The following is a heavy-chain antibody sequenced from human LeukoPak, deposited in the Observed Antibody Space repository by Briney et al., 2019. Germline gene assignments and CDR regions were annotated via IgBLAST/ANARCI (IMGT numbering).Heavy chain of an antibody. D-gene: IGHD2-8*01. CDR2: INHSGST. CDR3: ARALGKMLSALPLDY. J-gene: IGHJ4*02. Sequence: KPSETLSLTCAVYGGSFSGYYWSWIRQPPGKGLEWIGEINHSGSTNYNPSLKSRVTISVDTSKNQFSLKLSSVTAADTAVYYCARALGKMLSALPLDYWGQGTLVTVSS. V-gene: IGHV4-34*01. CDR1: GGSFSGYY.